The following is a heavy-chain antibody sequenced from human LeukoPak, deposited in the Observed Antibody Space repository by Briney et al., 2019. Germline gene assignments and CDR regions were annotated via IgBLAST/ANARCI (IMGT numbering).Heavy chain of an antibody. CDR1: GGSFSGYY. V-gene: IGHV4-34*01. D-gene: IGHD6-13*01. J-gene: IGHJ6*02. Sequence: SETLSLTCAVYGGSFSGYYWSWIRQPPRKGLEWIGEINHSGSTNYNPSLKSRVTISVDTSKNQFSLKLSSVTAADTAVYYCAREAGGAAAGRDIYYYYGMDVWGQGTTVTVSS. CDR3: AREAGGAAAGRDIYYYYGMDV. CDR2: INHSGST.